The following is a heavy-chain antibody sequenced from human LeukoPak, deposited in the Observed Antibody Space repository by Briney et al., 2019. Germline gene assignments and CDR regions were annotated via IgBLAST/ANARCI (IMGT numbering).Heavy chain of an antibody. V-gene: IGHV4-59*08. CDR2: IYYSGST. CDR1: GGSISSYY. J-gene: IGHJ5*02. D-gene: IGHD3-10*01. CDR3: ARQGGRGWFGELSYSPNWFDP. Sequence: PSETLSLTCTVSGGSISSYYWSWIRQPPGKGLEWIGYIYYSGSTNYNPSLKSRATISVDTSKNQFSLKLSSVTAADTAVYYCARQGGRGWFGELSYSPNWFDPWGQGTLVTVSS.